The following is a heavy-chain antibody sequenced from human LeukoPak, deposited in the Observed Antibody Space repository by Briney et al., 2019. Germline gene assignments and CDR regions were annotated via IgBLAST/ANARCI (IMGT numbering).Heavy chain of an antibody. Sequence: ASVTVSCKASGYTFTRYDINGVRQATGQGREWMGWMNPNSGNTDYAQKFQGRVTMTRNTSISTAYMELSSLRSEDTAVYYCARKLFRNSPEKYWGQGTLVTVSS. CDR2: MNPNSGNT. V-gene: IGHV1-8*01. CDR3: ARKLFRNSPEKY. D-gene: IGHD2-15*01. CDR1: GYTFTRYD. J-gene: IGHJ4*02.